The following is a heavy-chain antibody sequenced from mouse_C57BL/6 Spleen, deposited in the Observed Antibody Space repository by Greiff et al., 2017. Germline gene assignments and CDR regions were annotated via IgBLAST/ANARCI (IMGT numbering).Heavy chain of an antibody. J-gene: IGHJ1*03. CDR1: GFTFSDYY. Sequence: EVNVVESEGGLVQPGSSMKLSCTASGFTFSDYYMAWVRQVPEKGLEWVANINYDGSSTYYLDSLKSRFIISRDNAKNILYLQMSSLKSEDTATYYCARYYDYWYFDVWGTGTTVTVSS. V-gene: IGHV5-16*01. CDR3: ARYYDYWYFDV. D-gene: IGHD2-4*01. CDR2: INYDGSST.